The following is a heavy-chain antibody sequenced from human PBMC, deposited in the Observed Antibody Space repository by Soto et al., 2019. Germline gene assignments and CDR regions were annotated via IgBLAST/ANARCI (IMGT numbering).Heavy chain of an antibody. V-gene: IGHV4-4*07. CDR3: VRDGTKTLRDWFDP. J-gene: IGHJ5*02. D-gene: IGHD1-1*01. Sequence: SETLSLTCTVSGASISGFYWSWIRKSAGKGLEWIGRIYATGTTDYNPSLKSRVMMSVDTSKKQFSLKLRSVTAADTAVYYCVRDGTKTLRDWFDPWGQGISVTFSS. CDR1: GASISGFY. CDR2: IYATGTT.